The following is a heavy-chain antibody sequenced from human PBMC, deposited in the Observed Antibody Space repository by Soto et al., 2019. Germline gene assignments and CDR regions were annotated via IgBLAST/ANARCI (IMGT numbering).Heavy chain of an antibody. CDR2: IGPYNGNT. CDR1: GYTFNSYG. V-gene: IGHV1-18*01. D-gene: IGHD2-15*01. J-gene: IGHJ2*01. Sequence: QVQLVQSGAEVKKPGASVKVSCKASGYTFNSYGISWVRQAPGQGLEWMGWIGPYNGNTDHAQNFQGRVTMTTDTSTNTAYMELRSLRSDDTALYYCARCYCSVGSCYTCWHFDLWGRGTLVTVSS. CDR3: ARCYCSVGSCYTCWHFDL.